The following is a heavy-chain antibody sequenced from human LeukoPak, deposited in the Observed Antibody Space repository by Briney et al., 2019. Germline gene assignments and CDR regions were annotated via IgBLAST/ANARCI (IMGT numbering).Heavy chain of an antibody. CDR1: GFTFSSYG. V-gene: IGHV3-23*01. CDR2: ITGSGSST. D-gene: IGHD4-17*01. CDR3: AKDPTVTTLVANWFDP. J-gene: IGHJ5*02. Sequence: GGSLRLSCAASGFTFSSYGMSWVRQAPGKGLEWVSAITGSGSSTYYADSVKGRFTISRDNSKNTLYLQMNSLRAEDTAIYYCAKDPTVTTLVANWFDPWGQGTLVTVSS.